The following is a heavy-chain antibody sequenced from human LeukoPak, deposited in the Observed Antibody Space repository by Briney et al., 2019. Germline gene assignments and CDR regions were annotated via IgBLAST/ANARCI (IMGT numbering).Heavy chain of an antibody. Sequence: PGGSLRLSCVASGFIYRRYSMNWVRQAPGKGLEWGSTISSTSTYIYYADSVRGRFTISRDNAENSLYLQMTSLTVEDTAVYYCARDLSTGMPGGFDYWGQGSLVTVSS. V-gene: IGHV3-21*01. CDR2: ISSTSTYI. J-gene: IGHJ4*02. CDR1: GFIYRRYS. D-gene: IGHD2-8*02. CDR3: ARDLSTGMPGGFDY.